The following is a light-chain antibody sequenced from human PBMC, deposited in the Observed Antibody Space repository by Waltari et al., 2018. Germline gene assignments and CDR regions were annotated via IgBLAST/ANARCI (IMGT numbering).Light chain of an antibody. J-gene: IGLJ2*01. CDR2: EDN. CDR3: QSYDSSNHVV. CDR1: RGRIASNF. V-gene: IGLV6-57*03. Sequence: FMLTQPHSVSESPGQTVTICFTRSRGRIASNFGHGSQHRPVSAPTTVIYEDNPRPSGVPDRFSGSIDSSSNSASLTISGLKTEDEADYYCQSYDSSNHVVFGGGTKLTVL.